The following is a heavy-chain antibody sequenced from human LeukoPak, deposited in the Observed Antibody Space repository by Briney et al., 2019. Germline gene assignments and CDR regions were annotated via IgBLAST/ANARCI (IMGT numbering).Heavy chain of an antibody. Sequence: SETLSLTCTVSGGSISSGDYYWSWIRQPPGKGLEWIGYIYYSGSTYYNPSLKSRVTISVDRSKNQFSLKLSSVTAADTAVYYCARATGTFYLAYGMDVWGQGTTVTVSS. V-gene: IGHV4-30-4*08. CDR1: GGSISSGDYY. CDR2: IYYSGST. D-gene: IGHD1-14*01. J-gene: IGHJ6*02. CDR3: ARATGTFYLAYGMDV.